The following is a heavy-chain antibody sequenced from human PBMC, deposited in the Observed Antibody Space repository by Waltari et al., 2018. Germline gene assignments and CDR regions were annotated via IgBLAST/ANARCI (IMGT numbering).Heavy chain of an antibody. D-gene: IGHD2-15*01. Sequence: QLQLQESGPGLVKPSETLSLTCTVSGGSISSSSYYWGWIRQPPGKGLEWIGSIYYSGSTYYNPSLKSRVTISVDTSKNQFSLKLSSVTAADTAVYYCARVFPFVVVGRGAFDIWGQGTMVTVSS. CDR1: GGSISSSSYY. CDR3: ARVFPFVVVGRGAFDI. J-gene: IGHJ3*02. V-gene: IGHV4-39*07. CDR2: IYYSGST.